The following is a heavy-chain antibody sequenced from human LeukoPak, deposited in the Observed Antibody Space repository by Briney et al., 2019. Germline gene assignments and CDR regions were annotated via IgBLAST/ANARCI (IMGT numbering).Heavy chain of an antibody. CDR2: ISGSGGST. D-gene: IGHD2-15*01. J-gene: IGHJ4*02. CDR3: AKSIYVVVVAATVREAYFDY. CDR1: GFTFSSYA. V-gene: IGHV3-23*01. Sequence: PGGSLRLSCAASGFTFSSYAMSWVRQAPGKGLEWVSAISGSGGSTYYADSVKGRFTISRDNSKNTLYLQMNSLRAEDTAVYYCAKSIYVVVVAATVREAYFDYWGQGTLVTVSS.